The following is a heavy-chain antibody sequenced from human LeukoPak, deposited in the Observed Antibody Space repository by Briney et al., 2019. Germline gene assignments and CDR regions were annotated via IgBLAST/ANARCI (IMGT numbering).Heavy chain of an antibody. CDR1: GGTFSSYA. D-gene: IGHD3-9*01. V-gene: IGHV1-69*05. Sequence: SVKVSCKASGGTFSSYAISWVRQAPGQGLEWMGGIIPIFGTANYAQKFQGRVTITTDESTSTAYMELSSLKASDTAMYYCARQYYDILTGYYIHFDLWGQGTLVTVSS. CDR3: ARQYYDILTGYYIHFDL. J-gene: IGHJ4*02. CDR2: IIPIFGTA.